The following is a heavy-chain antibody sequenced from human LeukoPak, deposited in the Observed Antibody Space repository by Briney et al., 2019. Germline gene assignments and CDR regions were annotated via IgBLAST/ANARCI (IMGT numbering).Heavy chain of an antibody. CDR3: ERTPDYCTSTACYADYYYGMDV. D-gene: IGHD2-2*01. V-gene: IGHV4-59*08. J-gene: IGHJ6*02. CDR2: VYYSGNT. CDR1: GGSVTTYY. Sequence: SETLSLTCIVSGGSVTTYYWTWIRQPPGKGLEWIGYVYYSGNTNYNPSLESRVTISVDIPRNRVSLRLSSVTAADTAVYYCERTPDYCTSTACYADYYYGMDVWGPGATITVSS.